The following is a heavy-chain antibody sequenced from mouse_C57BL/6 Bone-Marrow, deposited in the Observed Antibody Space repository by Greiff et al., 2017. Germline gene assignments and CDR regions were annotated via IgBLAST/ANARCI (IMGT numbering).Heavy chain of an antibody. CDR3: AREAYDGYYGAY. D-gene: IGHD2-3*01. V-gene: IGHV1-76*01. CDR2: IYPGSGNT. J-gene: IGHJ3*01. Sequence: VQLQQSGAELVRPGASVKLSCKASGYTFTDYYINWVKQRPGQGLEWIARIYPGSGNTYYNEKFKGKATLTAEKSSSTAYMQLSSLTSEDSAVYFCAREAYDGYYGAYWGQGTLVTVSA. CDR1: GYTFTDYY.